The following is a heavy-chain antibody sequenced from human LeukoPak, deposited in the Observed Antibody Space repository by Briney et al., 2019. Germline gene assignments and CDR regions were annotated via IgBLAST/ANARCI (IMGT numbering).Heavy chain of an antibody. CDR1: GYTFTSYG. J-gene: IGHJ4*02. CDR2: ISAYNGNT. Sequence: SSVKVSCKASGYTFTSYGIRWVRQAPGQGLEWMGWISAYNGNTNYAQKLQGRVTMTTDTSTSTAYMELRSLRSDDTAVYYCARDTSGIVLMVYGIPFDYWGQGTLVTVSS. D-gene: IGHD2-8*01. V-gene: IGHV1-18*01. CDR3: ARDTSGIVLMVYGIPFDY.